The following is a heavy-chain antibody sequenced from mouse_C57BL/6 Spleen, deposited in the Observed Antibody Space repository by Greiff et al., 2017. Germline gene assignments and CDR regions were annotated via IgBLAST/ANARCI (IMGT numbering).Heavy chain of an antibody. D-gene: IGHD1-1*01. CDR3: ARIYYYGSSRYAMDY. J-gene: IGHJ4*01. Sequence: VHVKQSGPELVKPGASVKISCKASGYSFTGYYMNWVKQSPEKSLEWIGEINPSTGGTTYNQKFKAKATLTVDKSSSTAYMQLKSLTSEDSAVYYCARIYYYGSSRYAMDYWGQGTSVTVSS. CDR1: GYSFTGYY. V-gene: IGHV1-42*01. CDR2: INPSTGGT.